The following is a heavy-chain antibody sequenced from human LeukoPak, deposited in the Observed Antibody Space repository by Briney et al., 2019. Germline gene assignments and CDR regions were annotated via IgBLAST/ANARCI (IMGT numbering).Heavy chain of an antibody. CDR2: IYYSGST. CDR3: ARDSSDSSGYLATYYFDY. V-gene: IGHV4-31*03. D-gene: IGHD3-22*01. CDR1: GGSISSGGYY. J-gene: IGHJ4*02. Sequence: PSETLSLTCTVSGGSISSGGYYWSWIRQHPGKGLEWIGYIYYSGSTCYNPSLKSRVTISVDTSKNQFSLKLSSVTAADTAVYYCARDSSDSSGYLATYYFDYWGQGTLVTVSS.